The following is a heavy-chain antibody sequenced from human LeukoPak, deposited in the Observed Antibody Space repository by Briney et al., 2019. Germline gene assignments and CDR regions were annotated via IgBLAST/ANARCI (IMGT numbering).Heavy chain of an antibody. CDR1: AGSISSSSYS. CDR3: ARRDGWLQSYFDY. CDR2: IYYSGST. Sequence: PSETLSLTCTVSAGSISSSSYSWGWIRQPPGKGLEWIGSIYYSGSTYYNPSLKSRVTISVDTSKNQFSLKLSSVTAADTAVYYCARRDGWLQSYFDYWGQGTLVTVSS. V-gene: IGHV4-39*07. D-gene: IGHD5-24*01. J-gene: IGHJ4*02.